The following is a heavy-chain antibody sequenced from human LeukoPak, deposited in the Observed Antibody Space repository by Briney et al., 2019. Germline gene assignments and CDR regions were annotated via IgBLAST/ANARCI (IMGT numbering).Heavy chain of an antibody. V-gene: IGHV3-74*01. Sequence: GGSLRLSCVASGFTFSNYWMHWVRHPPGKGLVWVSRIYVDGRTTNYADSVKGRFTISRDNAKNTLYPQMDSLTVEDTAVYYCAKSYDISRFYPYWGQGTLVTVSS. CDR1: GFTFSNYW. J-gene: IGHJ4*02. D-gene: IGHD3-22*01. CDR2: IYVDGRTT. CDR3: AKSYDISRFYPY.